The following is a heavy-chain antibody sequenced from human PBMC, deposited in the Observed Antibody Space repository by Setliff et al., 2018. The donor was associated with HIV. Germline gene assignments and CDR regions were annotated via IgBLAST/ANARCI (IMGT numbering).Heavy chain of an antibody. V-gene: IGHV4-59*04. J-gene: IGHJ4*02. CDR2: IYHSGST. CDR1: GGSISSHY. CDR3: ARVPFGSGSYYFDF. Sequence: ASETLSLTCTVSGGSISSHYWSWIRQPPGKGLEWIANIYHSGSTYHNPSLKSRATILLDTSKNQFFLTLTSVTAAGTAVYFCARVPFGSGSYYFDFWGQGTLVTVSS. D-gene: IGHD3-10*01.